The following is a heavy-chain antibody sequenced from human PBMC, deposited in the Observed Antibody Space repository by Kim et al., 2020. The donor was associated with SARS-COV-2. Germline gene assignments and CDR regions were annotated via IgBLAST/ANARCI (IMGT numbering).Heavy chain of an antibody. CDR1: GDSVSSNSAA. CDR2: TYYRSKWYN. Sequence: SQTLSLTCAISGDSVSSNSAAWNWIRQSPSRGLEWLGRTYYRSKWYNDYAVSVKSRITINPDTSKNQFSLQLNSVTPEDTAVYYCARARDYYDSSGYYELAAFDIWGQGTMVTVSS. V-gene: IGHV6-1*01. CDR3: ARARDYYDSSGYYELAAFDI. J-gene: IGHJ3*02. D-gene: IGHD3-22*01.